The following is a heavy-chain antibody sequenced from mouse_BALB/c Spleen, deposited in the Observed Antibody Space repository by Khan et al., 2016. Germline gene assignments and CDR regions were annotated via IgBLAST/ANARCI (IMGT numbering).Heavy chain of an antibody. D-gene: IGHD2-3*01. CDR1: GDSITSGY. CDR3: GGCDGYYFDY. CDR2: ISYSGST. Sequence: EVQLQESGPSLVKPSQTLSLTCSVTGDSITSGYWNWIRNFPGNKLEYMGYISYSGSTYYNPPLTSRISITRDTPNNQYYLQLNSVTTEDTATSHGGGCDGYYFDYWGQGTTVTVSS. V-gene: IGHV3-8*02. J-gene: IGHJ2*01.